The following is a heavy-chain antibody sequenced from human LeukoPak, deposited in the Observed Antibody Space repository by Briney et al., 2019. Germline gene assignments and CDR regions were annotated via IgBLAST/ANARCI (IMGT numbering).Heavy chain of an antibody. CDR3: AKDWFYYYYGSGSYHPGFDY. CDR1: GFTFSSYG. D-gene: IGHD3-10*01. V-gene: IGHV3-30*18. J-gene: IGHJ4*02. Sequence: PGGSLRLSCAASGFTFSSYGMHWVRQAPGKGLEWVAVISYDGSNKYYADSVKGRFTISRDNSKNTLYLQMNSLRAEDTAVYYCAKDWFYYYYGSGSYHPGFDYWGQGTLVTVSS. CDR2: ISYDGSNK.